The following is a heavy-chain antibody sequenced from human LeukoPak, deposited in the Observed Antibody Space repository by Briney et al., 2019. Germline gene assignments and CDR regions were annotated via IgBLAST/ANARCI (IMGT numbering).Heavy chain of an antibody. J-gene: IGHJ4*02. Sequence: PVGSVRLSCAASGFIFRSYSMNWVRQAPGKGLERVSSINSSTTYIYYADSVKGRFTISRDNSKNTLYLQMNSLRVEDTAVYYCARVTGPTSTVVRGVIIPTFDYWGQGTLVTVSS. D-gene: IGHD3-10*01. V-gene: IGHV3-21*01. CDR2: INSSTTYI. CDR3: ARVTGPTSTVVRGVIIPTFDY. CDR1: GFIFRSYS.